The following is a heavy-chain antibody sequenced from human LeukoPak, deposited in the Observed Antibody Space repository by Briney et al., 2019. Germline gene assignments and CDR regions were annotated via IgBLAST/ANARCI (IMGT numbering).Heavy chain of an antibody. CDR1: GFTFSSYW. J-gene: IGHJ3*02. V-gene: IGHV3-7*01. CDR3: ARSITIFGVVTIRQAFDI. CDR2: IKQDGSEK. Sequence: QPGGSLRLSCAASGFTFSSYWMSWVRQAPGKGLEWLANIKQDGSEKYCVDSVKGRFTISRDNAKNSLYLQMNSLRAEDTAVYYCARSITIFGVVTIRQAFDIWGQGTMVTVSS. D-gene: IGHD3-3*01.